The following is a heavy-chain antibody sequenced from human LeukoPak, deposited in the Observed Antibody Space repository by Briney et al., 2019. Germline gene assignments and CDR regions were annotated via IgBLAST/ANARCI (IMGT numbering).Heavy chain of an antibody. D-gene: IGHD1-1*01. CDR1: GGSISSNNW. Sequence: SETLSLTCAVSGGSISSNNWWGWVRQPPGKGLEWIGEIYHSGSPNYNPSLKSRVTISVDKSRNHFSLNLSSVTAADTAVYYCARVNIDNWHSCDYWGQGTLVTVSS. CDR3: ARVNIDNWHSCDY. J-gene: IGHJ4*02. CDR2: IYHSGSP. V-gene: IGHV4-4*02.